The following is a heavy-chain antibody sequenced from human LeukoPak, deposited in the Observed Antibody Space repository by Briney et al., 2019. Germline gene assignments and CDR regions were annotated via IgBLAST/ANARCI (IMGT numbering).Heavy chain of an antibody. D-gene: IGHD6-13*01. CDR1: GGSISSGGYS. Sequence: PSETLSLTCAVSGGSISSGGYSWSWIRQPPGKGLEWIGYIYHSGSTYYNPSLKSRVTISVDRSKNQFSLKLSSVTAADTAVYYCARDPVAAAGTAFDYWGQGTLVTVSS. CDR2: IYHSGST. CDR3: ARDPVAAAGTAFDY. V-gene: IGHV4-30-2*01. J-gene: IGHJ4*02.